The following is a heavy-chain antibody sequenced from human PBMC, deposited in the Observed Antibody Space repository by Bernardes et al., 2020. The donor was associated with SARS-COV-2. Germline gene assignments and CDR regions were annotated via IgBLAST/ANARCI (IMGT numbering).Heavy chain of an antibody. Sequence: ASVKVSCKVSGYTLTALSMHWVRQAPGKGLEWMGGFDPEDGETIYAQKFQGRVTMTEDTSTDTAYMELSSLRSEDTAVYYCATTSVFGVEPNWFDPGAREPWSPSPQ. CDR3: ATTSVFGVEPNWFDP. J-gene: IGHJ5*02. CDR1: GYTLTALS. D-gene: IGHD3-3*01. V-gene: IGHV1-24*01. CDR2: FDPEDGET.